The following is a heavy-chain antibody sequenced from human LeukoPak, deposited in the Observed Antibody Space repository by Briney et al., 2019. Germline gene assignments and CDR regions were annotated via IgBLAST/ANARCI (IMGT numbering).Heavy chain of an antibody. CDR3: AKETGSAVGSTDFDY. J-gene: IGHJ4*02. V-gene: IGHV3-30*01. CDR2: ISYDGSNK. CDR1: GFTFSSYA. D-gene: IGHD4-17*01. Sequence: GGSLRLSCAASGFTFSSYAMHWVRQAPGKGLEWVAVISYDGSNKYYADSVKGRFTISRDNSKNTLYLQMNSLRAEDTAVYYCAKETGSAVGSTDFDYWGQGTLVTVSS.